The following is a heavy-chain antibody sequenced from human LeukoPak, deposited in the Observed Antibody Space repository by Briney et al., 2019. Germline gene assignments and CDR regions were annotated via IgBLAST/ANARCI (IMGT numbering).Heavy chain of an antibody. V-gene: IGHV3-23*01. Sequence: GGSLRLSCAASGFTFSSYSMTWVRQAPGKGLEWVSSTSGTGERTYYADSVKGLFTISRDNSKNTLYLQMSSLRAEDTAVYYCARRDGYNSGACDYWGQGTLVTVSS. J-gene: IGHJ4*02. CDR2: TSGTGERT. CDR1: GFTFSSYS. D-gene: IGHD5-24*01. CDR3: ARRDGYNSGACDY.